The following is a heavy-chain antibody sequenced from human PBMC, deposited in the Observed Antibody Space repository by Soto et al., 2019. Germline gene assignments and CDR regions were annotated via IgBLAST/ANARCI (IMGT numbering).Heavy chain of an antibody. CDR1: GYTFTSYG. CDR3: ARYDYSYYHGMDV. CDR2: ISGYNGDT. J-gene: IGHJ6*04. Sequence: QVQLVQSGAEVKKPGASVKVSCKASGYTFTSYGISWVRQAPGQGLEWMGWISGYNGDTNHAQKLQGRGTMTTDTPTSTAYMEVRGLRSDDTAVYYCARYDYSYYHGMDVWGKGTTVSVSS. V-gene: IGHV1-18*01. D-gene: IGHD4-4*01.